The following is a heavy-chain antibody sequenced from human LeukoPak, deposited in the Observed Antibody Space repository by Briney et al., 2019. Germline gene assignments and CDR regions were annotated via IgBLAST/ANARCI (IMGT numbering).Heavy chain of an antibody. V-gene: IGHV1-69*05. CDR1: GGTFSSYA. CDR3: ARDKRGAAAGNTYFDP. CDR2: IIPIFGTA. Sequence: GASVKVSCKASGGTFSSYAISWVRQAPGQGLEWMGGIIPIFGTANYAQKFQGRVTITTDESTSTAYMELSSLRSEDTAVYYCARDKRGAAAGNTYFDPWGQGTLVTVSS. J-gene: IGHJ5*02. D-gene: IGHD6-13*01.